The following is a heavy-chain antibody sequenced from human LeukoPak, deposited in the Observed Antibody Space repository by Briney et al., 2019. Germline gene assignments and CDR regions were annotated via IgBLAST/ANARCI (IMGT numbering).Heavy chain of an antibody. J-gene: IGHJ4*02. CDR1: GFTFDDYA. CDR2: ISWNSGSI. V-gene: IGHV3-9*01. Sequence: PGGSLRLSCAASGFTFDDYAMHWVRQAPGKGLEWVSGISWNSGSIGYADSVKVRFTISRDNATKSLYLQPDSLRAEDTALYYCATDMWGFGQLLSGPFDYWAQGPLVTVSS. CDR3: ATDMWGFGQLLSGPFDY. D-gene: IGHD3-10*01.